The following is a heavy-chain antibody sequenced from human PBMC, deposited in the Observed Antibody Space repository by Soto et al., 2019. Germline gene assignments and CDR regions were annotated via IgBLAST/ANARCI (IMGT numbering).Heavy chain of an antibody. CDR2: IYYSGST. V-gene: IGHV4-59*08. CDR1: GGSISSYY. Sequence: SETLSLTCTVSGGSISSYYWSWIRQPPGKGLEWIGYIYYSGSTNYNPSLKSRVTISVDTSKNQFSLKLSSVTAADTAVYYCARQMQLVRADWFDPWGQGILVTVSS. J-gene: IGHJ5*02. D-gene: IGHD6-6*01. CDR3: ARQMQLVRADWFDP.